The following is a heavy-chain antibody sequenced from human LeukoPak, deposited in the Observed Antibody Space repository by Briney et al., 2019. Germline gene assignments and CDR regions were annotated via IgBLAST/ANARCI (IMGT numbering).Heavy chain of an antibody. Sequence: GGSLRLSCAASGFTFSSYEMNWVRQAPGKGLEWVSYISSSGSTIYYADSVKGRFTISRDNAKNSLYLKMNSLRADDTAVYYCARGLTFGGVIPRGYWGQGTLVTVSS. V-gene: IGHV3-48*03. CDR3: ARGLTFGGVIPRGY. CDR2: ISSSGSTI. D-gene: IGHD3-16*02. CDR1: GFTFSSYE. J-gene: IGHJ4*02.